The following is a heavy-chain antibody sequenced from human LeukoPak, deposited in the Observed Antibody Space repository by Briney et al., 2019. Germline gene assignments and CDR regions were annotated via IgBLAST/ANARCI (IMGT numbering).Heavy chain of an antibody. CDR3: AKTHGYSSGWTGEKWFDP. J-gene: IGHJ5*02. V-gene: IGHV3-23*01. CDR2: ISGSGGSA. CDR1: GFTFSSYA. D-gene: IGHD6-19*01. Sequence: GGSLRLSCAASGFTFSSYAMSWVRQAPGKGLEWVSGISGSGGSAYYADSVKGRFTISRDNSKSTLYVQMNSLRAEDTADYYCAKTHGYSSGWTGEKWFDPWGQGTLVTVSS.